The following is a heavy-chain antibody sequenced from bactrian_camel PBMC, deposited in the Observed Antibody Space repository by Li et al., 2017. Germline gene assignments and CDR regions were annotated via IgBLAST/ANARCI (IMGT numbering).Heavy chain of an antibody. CDR3: VPGIPADFDY. J-gene: IGHJ6*01. V-gene: IGHV3S10*01. CDR1: GFTFSSYG. CDR2: IYNDGTT. Sequence: VQLVESGGGLVQPGGSLRLSCAASGFTFSSYGMSWVRQAPGKGLEWVSSIYNDGTTYYADSVKSRFTISRDNAENTVSLQMNSLKPEDTAIYYCVPGIPADFDYWGQGTQVTVS.